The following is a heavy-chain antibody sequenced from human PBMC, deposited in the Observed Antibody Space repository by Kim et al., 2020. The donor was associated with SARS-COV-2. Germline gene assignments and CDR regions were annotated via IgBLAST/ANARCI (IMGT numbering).Heavy chain of an antibody. CDR1: GFTFSSTD. CDR3: VRDGGDWYGMDV. D-gene: IGHD2-21*02. V-gene: IGHV3-53*01. CDR2: IYGGGGT. Sequence: GGSLRLSCAASGFTFSSTDMSWVRQAPGKGLEWVSFIYGGGGTYYADPVKGRFTISRDNSKSTLYLQMNSLRAEDTAVYYCVRDGGDWYGMDVWGQGTTV. J-gene: IGHJ6*02.